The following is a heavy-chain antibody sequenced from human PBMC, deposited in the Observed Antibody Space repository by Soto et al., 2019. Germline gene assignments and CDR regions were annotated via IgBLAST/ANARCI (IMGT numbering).Heavy chain of an antibody. CDR3: ARAGANDYVYAFDI. V-gene: IGHV1-18*01. Sequence: GASVKVSCKASGYTFTSYGISWVRQAPGHGLEWMGWISAYNGNTNYAQKLQGRVTMTTDTSTSTAYMELRSLRSDDTAVYYCARAGANDYVYAFDIWGQGTMVTVSS. D-gene: IGHD4-17*01. CDR1: GYTFTSYG. CDR2: ISAYNGNT. J-gene: IGHJ3*02.